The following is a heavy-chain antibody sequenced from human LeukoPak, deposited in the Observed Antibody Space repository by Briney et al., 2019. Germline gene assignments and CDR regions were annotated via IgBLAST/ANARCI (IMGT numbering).Heavy chain of an antibody. Sequence: GESLKISCKGSGYSFTSYWIGWVRQMSGKGLEWMGIIYPVDSDTRYSPSFQGQVTISADKSISTACLQWSSLKASDTAMYYCARRIYGSGSYSYFDYWGQGTLVTVSS. CDR2: IYPVDSDT. CDR1: GYSFTSYW. D-gene: IGHD3-10*01. J-gene: IGHJ4*02. V-gene: IGHV5-51*01. CDR3: ARRIYGSGSYSYFDY.